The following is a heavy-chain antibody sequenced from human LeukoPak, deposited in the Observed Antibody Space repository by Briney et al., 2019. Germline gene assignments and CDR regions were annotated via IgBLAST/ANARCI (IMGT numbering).Heavy chain of an antibody. J-gene: IGHJ4*02. CDR1: GFTFSSYW. V-gene: IGHV3-7*01. CDR2: RKQDGSEN. D-gene: IGHD3-10*01. CDR3: GREIRGGDY. Sequence: GGSLRLSCAASGFTFSSYWMSWVRQAPGKGREWVANRKQDGSENYYVDSVKGRFTISRDNAKNSLYLQMNSLRAEDTAVYYCGREIRGGDYWGQGTLVTVSS.